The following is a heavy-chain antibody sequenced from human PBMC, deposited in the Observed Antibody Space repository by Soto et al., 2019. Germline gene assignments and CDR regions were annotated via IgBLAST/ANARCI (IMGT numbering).Heavy chain of an antibody. V-gene: IGHV3-23*01. CDR1: GFNFKKFA. CDR3: AKADGQQWLIPHLDN. J-gene: IGHJ4*02. CDR2: ISCCGGSA. D-gene: IGHD6-19*01. Sequence: EVHLLESGGGVVQPGGSLRLSCVASGFNFKKFAMAWVRQAAGEGLEWVSGISCCGGSASYADSVKGRFSIARDDSKNTESLQLNSLRVEDTAQYYCAKADGQQWLIPHLDNWGQGTLVTVS.